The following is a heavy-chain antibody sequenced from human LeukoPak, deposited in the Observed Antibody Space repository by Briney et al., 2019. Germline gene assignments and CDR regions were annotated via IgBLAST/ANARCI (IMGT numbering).Heavy chain of an antibody. V-gene: IGHV4-38-2*02. J-gene: IGHJ3*02. CDR3: ARDLLYYDSSGDGDAFDI. CDR1: GYSISSGYY. Sequence: SETLSLTCTVSGYSISSGYYWGWIRQPPGKGLEWIGSIYHSGSTYYNPSLKSRVTISVDTSKNQFSLKLSSVTAADTAVYYCARDLLYYDSSGDGDAFDIWGQGTMVTVSS. D-gene: IGHD3-22*01. CDR2: IYHSGST.